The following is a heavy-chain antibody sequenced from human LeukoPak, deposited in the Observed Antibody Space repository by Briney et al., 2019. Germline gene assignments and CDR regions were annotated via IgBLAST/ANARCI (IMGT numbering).Heavy chain of an antibody. V-gene: IGHV4-39*07. D-gene: IGHD1-26*01. CDR3: ARGDSGSSRELFGI. CDR1: GGYISSSSYY. CDR2: IYYSGST. Sequence: PSETLSLTCTVPGGYISSSSYYWGWIRQPPGKGLEWIGSIYYSGSTYYNPSLKSRVTISVDTSKNQFSLKLSSVTAADTAVYYCARGDSGSSRELFGIWGQGTMVTVSS. J-gene: IGHJ3*02.